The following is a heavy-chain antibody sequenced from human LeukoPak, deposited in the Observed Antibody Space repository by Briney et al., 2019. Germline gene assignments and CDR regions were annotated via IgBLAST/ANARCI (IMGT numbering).Heavy chain of an antibody. J-gene: IGHJ4*02. V-gene: IGHV2-5*02. CDR1: GSSLPTSGVG. D-gene: IGHD6-13*01. Sequence: SGPTLVNPTQTLTLTCTLTGSSLPTSGVGVGWIRQPPAKTLASLALIYWDDDARYTESLKSRLTITKDTSKNQVVLTMTNLDPVDTGTYYCAHISRRSYYFDYWGQGTLVTVSS. CDR3: AHISRRSYYFDY. CDR2: IYWDDDA.